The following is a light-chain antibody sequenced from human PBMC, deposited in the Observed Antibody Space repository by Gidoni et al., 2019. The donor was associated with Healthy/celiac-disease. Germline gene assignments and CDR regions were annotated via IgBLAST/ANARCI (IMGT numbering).Light chain of an antibody. V-gene: IGLV2-8*01. J-gene: IGLJ1*01. CDR3: SSYAGSNNYV. CDR1: ISDVGGYNY. Sequence: QSALTQPPSASASPGQSVTISCTGTISDVGGYNYVSWYQQHPGKAPKLMIYEVSKRPSGVPDRFSGSKSGNTASLTVSGLQAEDEADYYCSSYAGSNNYVFGTGTKVTVL. CDR2: EVS.